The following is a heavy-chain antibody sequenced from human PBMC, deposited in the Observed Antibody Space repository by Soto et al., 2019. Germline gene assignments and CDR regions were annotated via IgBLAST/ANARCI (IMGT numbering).Heavy chain of an antibody. CDR3: ARCGASSGWYREFDY. V-gene: IGHV5-51*03. CDR1: GYSFTSYW. Sequence: EVQLVQSGAEVKKPGESLKISCKGCGYSFTSYWIGWVRQMPGKGLEWMGIIYPGDSDTRYSPSFQGQVTISADKSISTAYLQWSSLKASDTAMYYCARCGASSGWYREFDYWGQGTLVTVSS. J-gene: IGHJ4*02. D-gene: IGHD6-19*01. CDR2: IYPGDSDT.